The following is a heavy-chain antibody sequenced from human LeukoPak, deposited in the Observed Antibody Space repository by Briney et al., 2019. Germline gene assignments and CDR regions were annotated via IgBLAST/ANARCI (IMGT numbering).Heavy chain of an antibody. J-gene: IGHJ3*02. Sequence: GGSLRLSCAASGFTFSSYSMNWVRQAPGKGLVWVSSISSSSYIYYADSVKGRFTISRDNAKNSLYLQMNSLRAEDTAVYYCARIRVDAFDIWGQGTMVTVSS. CDR3: ARIRVDAFDI. CDR2: ISSSSYI. D-gene: IGHD6-13*01. V-gene: IGHV3-21*01. CDR1: GFTFSSYS.